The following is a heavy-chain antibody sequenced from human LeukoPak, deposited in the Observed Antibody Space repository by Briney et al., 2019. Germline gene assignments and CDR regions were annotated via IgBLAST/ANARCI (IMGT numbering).Heavy chain of an antibody. CDR2: INTDSGAT. CDR3: ARGPIWPNYYIDY. J-gene: IGHJ4*02. CDR1: GYTFTDSF. D-gene: IGHD2-8*01. V-gene: IGHV1-2*02. Sequence: ASVKVSCKASGYTFTDSFMHWVRQAPGQGLEWMGWINTDSGATKYAQKFQGGVTVTRDMSISTAFMELSSLRSDDTAVYYCARGPIWPNYYIDYWGQGTLVTVSS.